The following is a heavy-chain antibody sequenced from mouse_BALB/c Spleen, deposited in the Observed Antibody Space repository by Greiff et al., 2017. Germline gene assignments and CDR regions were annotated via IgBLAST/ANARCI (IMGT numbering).Heavy chain of an antibody. CDR2: IYPGSGST. CDR3: ARGSDGPYWYFDV. V-gene: IGHV1-55*01. D-gene: IGHD1-2*01. J-gene: IGHJ1*01. CDR1: GYNFTSYW. Sequence: QVHVKQPGAELVKPGTSVKLSCKASGYNFTSYWINWVKLRPGQGLEWIGDIYPGSGSTNYNEKFKSKATLTVDTSSSTAYMQLSSLASEDSALYYCARGSDGPYWYFDVWGAGTTVTVSS.